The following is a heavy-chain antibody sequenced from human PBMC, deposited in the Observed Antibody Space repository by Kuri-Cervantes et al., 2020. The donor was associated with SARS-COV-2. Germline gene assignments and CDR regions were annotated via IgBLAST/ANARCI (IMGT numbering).Heavy chain of an antibody. V-gene: IGHV4-38-2*02. J-gene: IGHJ4*02. CDR1: GYSISSGYY. CDR2: IYYSGST. Sequence: ESLKISCAVSGYSISSGYYWGWIRQPPGKGLEWIGSIYYSGSTYYNPSLKSRVTISVDTSKNQFSPKLSSVTAADTAVYYCARDVGPSQTWFDYWGQGTLVTVSS. CDR3: ARDVGPSQTWFDY.